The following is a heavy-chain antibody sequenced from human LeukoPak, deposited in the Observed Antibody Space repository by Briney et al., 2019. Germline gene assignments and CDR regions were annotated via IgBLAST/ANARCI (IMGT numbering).Heavy chain of an antibody. V-gene: IGHV1-18*01. CDR1: GYTFSNYA. D-gene: IGHD2-2*01. J-gene: IGHJ3*02. CDR2: INPKTGVT. Sequence: ASVKVSCKASGYTFSNYAMTWVRQARGQGLEWMGWINPKTGVTNYAQKYQGRVTMSTDTSTTTAYLDLKSLTSGDTAVYYCARGPPDCSSTSCYAFDAFDIWGQGTMVTVSS. CDR3: ARGPPDCSSTSCYAFDAFDI.